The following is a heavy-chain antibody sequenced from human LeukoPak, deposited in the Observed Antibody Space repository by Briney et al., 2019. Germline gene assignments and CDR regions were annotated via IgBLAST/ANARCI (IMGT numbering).Heavy chain of an antibody. CDR3: ARGGGYSYGSFDY. J-gene: IGHJ4*02. CDR1: GFTFSTFA. D-gene: IGHD5-18*01. CDR2: INRDGSST. Sequence: GGSLRLSCAASGFTFSTFAMIWVRQPPGKGLVWVSRINRDGSSTSYADSVKGRFTISRDNAKNTLYLQMNSLRAEDTAVYYCARGGGYSYGSFDYWGQGTLVTVSS. V-gene: IGHV3-74*01.